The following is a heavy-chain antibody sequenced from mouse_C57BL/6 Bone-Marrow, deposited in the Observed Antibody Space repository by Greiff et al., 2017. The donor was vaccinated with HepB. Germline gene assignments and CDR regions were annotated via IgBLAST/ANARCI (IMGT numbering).Heavy chain of an antibody. Sequence: QVQLQQPGTELVKPGASVKLSCKASGYTFTSYWMHWVKQRPGQGLEWIGNINPSNGGTNYNEKFKSKATLAVDKSSSTAYMQLSSLTSEDSAVYYCARGGTGTWYFDVWGTGTTVTVSS. V-gene: IGHV1-53*01. CDR2: INPSNGGT. D-gene: IGHD4-1*01. CDR3: ARGGTGTWYFDV. CDR1: GYTFTSYW. J-gene: IGHJ1*03.